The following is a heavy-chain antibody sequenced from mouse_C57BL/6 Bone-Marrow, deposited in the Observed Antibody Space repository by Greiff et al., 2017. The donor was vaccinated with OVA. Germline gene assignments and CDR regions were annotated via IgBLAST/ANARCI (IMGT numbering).Heavy chain of an antibody. CDR1: GFTFSDYG. V-gene: IGHV5-15*01. D-gene: IGHD2-3*01. Sequence: EVKVVESGGGLVQPGGSLKLSCAASGFTFSDYGMAWVRQAPRKGPEWVAFISNLAYSIYYADTVTGRFTISRENAKNTLYLEMSSLRSEDTAMYYCARIYDGYTWFAYWGQGTLVTVSA. J-gene: IGHJ3*01. CDR2: ISNLAYSI. CDR3: ARIYDGYTWFAY.